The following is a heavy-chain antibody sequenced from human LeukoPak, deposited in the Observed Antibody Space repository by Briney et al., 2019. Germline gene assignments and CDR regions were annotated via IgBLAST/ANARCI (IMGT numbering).Heavy chain of an antibody. D-gene: IGHD4-17*01. CDR3: ARDGGRDYGDYVFDY. CDR2: IYDSGST. CDR1: GGSFSGYY. J-gene: IGHJ4*02. V-gene: IGHV4-59*13. Sequence: SETLSLTCTVSGGSFSGYYWIWFRQPPGRGLGWLGYIYDSGSTNYNPSLKSRVTISVDTSKNQFSLRLSAVTAADTAVYYCARDGGRDYGDYVFDYWGQGTLVTVSS.